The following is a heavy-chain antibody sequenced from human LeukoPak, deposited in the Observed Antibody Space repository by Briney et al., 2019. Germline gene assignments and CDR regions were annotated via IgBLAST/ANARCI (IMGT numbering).Heavy chain of an antibody. CDR1: GYTFTSYA. Sequence: SVKVSCKASGYTFTSYAISWVRQAPGQGLEWMGGIIPIFGTANYAQKFQGRVTITTDESTSTAYMELSSLRSEDTAVYYCARSRSPRHDYSNYRYWGQGTLVTVSS. J-gene: IGHJ4*02. CDR3: ARSRSPRHDYSNYRY. CDR2: IIPIFGTA. V-gene: IGHV1-69*05. D-gene: IGHD4-11*01.